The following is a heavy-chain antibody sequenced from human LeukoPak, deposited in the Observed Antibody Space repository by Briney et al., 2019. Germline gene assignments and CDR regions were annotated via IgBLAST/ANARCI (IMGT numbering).Heavy chain of an antibody. CDR3: AKDVRIAVTWFDY. D-gene: IGHD6-19*01. CDR1: GFTFSSYG. CDR2: ISYDGSSK. V-gene: IGHV3-30*18. J-gene: IGHJ4*02. Sequence: GGSLRLSCAASGFTFSSYGMHRVRQAPGKGLEWVAVISYDGSSKYYADSVKGRFTISRDNSKNTLYLQMNSLRAEDTAVYYCAKDVRIAVTWFDYWGQGTLVTVSS.